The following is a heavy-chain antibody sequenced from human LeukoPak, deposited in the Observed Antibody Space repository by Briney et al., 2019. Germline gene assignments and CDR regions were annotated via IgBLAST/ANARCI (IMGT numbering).Heavy chain of an antibody. J-gene: IGHJ3*02. CDR2: IYYSGST. V-gene: IGHV4-30-4*01. CDR3: ARSDSSASPSWAFDI. D-gene: IGHD6-25*01. Sequence: SETLSLICTVSGGSISSGDYYWSWIRQPPGKGLEWIGYIYYSGSTYYNPSLKSRVTISVDTSKNQFSLKLSSVTAADTAVYYCARSDSSASPSWAFDIWGQGTMVTVSS. CDR1: GGSISSGDYY.